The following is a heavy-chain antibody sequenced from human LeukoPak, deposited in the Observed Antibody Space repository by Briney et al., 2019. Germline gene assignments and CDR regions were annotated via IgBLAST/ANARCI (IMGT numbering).Heavy chain of an antibody. CDR1: GFTFSGYW. CDR3: ARPSGSYYYDAFDI. J-gene: IGHJ3*02. D-gene: IGHD3-10*01. CDR2: INSDSSST. V-gene: IGHV3-74*01. Sequence: TGGSLRLSCAASGFTFSGYWIHWVRQAPGKGLVWVSRINSDSSSTSYADSVKGRFTISRDNAKKTLYLQMNSLRAEDTAVYYCARPSGSYYYDAFDIWGQGTMVTVSS.